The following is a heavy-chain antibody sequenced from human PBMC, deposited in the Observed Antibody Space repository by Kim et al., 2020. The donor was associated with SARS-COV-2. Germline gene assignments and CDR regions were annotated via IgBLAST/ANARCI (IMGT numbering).Heavy chain of an antibody. CDR2: IWYDGSNK. CDR3: ARDAEGLRPIYYFDY. J-gene: IGHJ4*02. V-gene: IGHV3-33*01. D-gene: IGHD5-12*01. CDR1: GFTFSSYG. Sequence: GGSLRLSCAASGFTFSSYGMHWVRQAPGKGLEWVAVIWYDGSNKYYADSVKGRFTISRDNSKNTLYLQMNSLRAEDTAVYYCARDAEGLRPIYYFDYWGQGTLVTVSS.